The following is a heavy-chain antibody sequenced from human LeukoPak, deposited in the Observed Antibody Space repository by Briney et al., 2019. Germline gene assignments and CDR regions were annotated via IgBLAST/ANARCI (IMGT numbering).Heavy chain of an antibody. V-gene: IGHV1-69*05. Sequence: SSVKVSCKASGGTFSSYAISWVRQAPGQGLEWMGGIIPIFGTANYAHKFQGRVTITTDESTSTAYMELSSLRSEDTAVYYCARDNGYCSSTSCKSWFDPWGQGTLVTVSS. CDR1: GGTFSSYA. CDR3: ARDNGYCSSTSCKSWFDP. J-gene: IGHJ5*02. D-gene: IGHD2-2*01. CDR2: IIPIFGTA.